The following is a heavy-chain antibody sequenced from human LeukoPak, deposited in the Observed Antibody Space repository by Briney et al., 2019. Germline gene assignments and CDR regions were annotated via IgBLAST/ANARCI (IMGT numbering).Heavy chain of an antibody. D-gene: IGHD5-18*01. V-gene: IGHV7-4-1*02. Sequence: ASVKVSCKASGYTFTSYAMNWVRQAPGQGLEWMGWINTNTGNPTYAQGFTGRFVFSLDTSVSTAYLQISSLKTEDTAVYYCARGRKIQLWYGMDVWGQGTTVTVSS. J-gene: IGHJ6*02. CDR2: INTNTGNP. CDR1: GYTFTSYA. CDR3: ARGRKIQLWYGMDV.